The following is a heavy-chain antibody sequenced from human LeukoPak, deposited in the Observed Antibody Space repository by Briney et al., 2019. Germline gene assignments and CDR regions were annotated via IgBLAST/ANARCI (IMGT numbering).Heavy chain of an antibody. CDR2: IYTSGST. CDR3: ARAISVIYYSTAFDI. D-gene: IGHD1-26*01. J-gene: IGHJ3*02. V-gene: IGHV4-61*02. Sequence: ASQTLSLTCTVSGGSISSGSYYWSWIRQPAGKGLEWIGRIYTSGSTNYNPSLKSRVTISVDTSKNQFSLKLSSAAAADTAVYYCARAISVIYYSTAFDIWGQGTMVTVSS. CDR1: GGSISSGSYY.